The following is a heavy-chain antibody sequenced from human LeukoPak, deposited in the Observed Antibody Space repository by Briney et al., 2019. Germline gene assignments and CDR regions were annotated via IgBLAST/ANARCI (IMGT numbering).Heavy chain of an antibody. Sequence: GGSLRLSCAASGFTVSSYAMIWVRRAPGKGLEWVSAITGTADNTYYADSVKGRFSISRDNPKNTVYLQLNSLRAEDTAVYYCAKTRGWPYYFNYWGQGTLVTVSS. CDR1: GFTVSSYA. J-gene: IGHJ4*02. CDR2: ITGTADNT. CDR3: AKTRGWPYYFNY. V-gene: IGHV3-23*01. D-gene: IGHD6-19*01.